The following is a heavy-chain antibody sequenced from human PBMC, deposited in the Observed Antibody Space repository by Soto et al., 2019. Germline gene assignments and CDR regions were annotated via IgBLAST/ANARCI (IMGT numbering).Heavy chain of an antibody. CDR2: IYSGGST. D-gene: IGHD2-21*02. CDR3: ARGGGDYGGDCYFAFDI. J-gene: IGHJ3*02. CDR1: GFTVSSNY. V-gene: IGHV3-53*01. Sequence: PGGSLRLSCAASGFTVSSNYMSWVRQAPGKGLEWVSVIYSGGSTYYADSVKGRFTISRDNSKNTLYLQMNSLRAEDTAVYYCARGGGDYGGDCYFAFDIWGQGTMVTVSS.